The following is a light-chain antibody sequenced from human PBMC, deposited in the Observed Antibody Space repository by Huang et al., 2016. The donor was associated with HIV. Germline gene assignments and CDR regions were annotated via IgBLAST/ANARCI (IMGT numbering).Light chain of an antibody. CDR1: QSVSSSS. V-gene: IGKV3-20*01. CDR2: GAS. CDR3: QQYGRSPWT. J-gene: IGKJ1*01. Sequence: EIVLTQSPGTLSLSPGERATLSCRDSQSVSSSSLAWYQQKPGQAPRLLIYGASNRATGIPDRFGGGGSGADFTLTISRLEPEDVAVYYCQQYGRSPWTFGLGTKVEIK.